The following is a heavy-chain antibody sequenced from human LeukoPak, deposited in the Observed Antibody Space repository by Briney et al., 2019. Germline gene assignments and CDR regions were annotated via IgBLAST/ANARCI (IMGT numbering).Heavy chain of an antibody. V-gene: IGHV3-23*01. J-gene: IGHJ4*02. D-gene: IGHD3-10*01. CDR2: INGSGGGT. CDR3: AREIFGSGSYPDY. CDR1: GFTFSSYA. Sequence: GGSQRLSCAASGFTFSSYAMTWVRQAPGKGLEWVSAINGSGGGTYYADSVKGRFTISRDNSKNTVYLQMNSLGGEDTAVYYCAREIFGSGSYPDYWGQGTLVTVSS.